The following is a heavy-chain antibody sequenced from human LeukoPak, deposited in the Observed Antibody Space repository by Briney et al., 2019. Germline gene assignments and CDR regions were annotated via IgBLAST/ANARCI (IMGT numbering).Heavy chain of an antibody. Sequence: PGGSLRLSCAASGFIFSNYGMSWVRQAPGKGLEGGSGISTSGGRTYYADSVKGRLTISRDNSTNTLYLQMNSLGAEDTAIYYCAKDRDGGSATTAKGFDYWAQGTRVTVSS. J-gene: IGHJ4*02. CDR2: ISTSGGRT. V-gene: IGHV3-23*01. CDR1: GFIFSNYG. CDR3: AKDRDGGSATTAKGFDY. D-gene: IGHD1-26*01.